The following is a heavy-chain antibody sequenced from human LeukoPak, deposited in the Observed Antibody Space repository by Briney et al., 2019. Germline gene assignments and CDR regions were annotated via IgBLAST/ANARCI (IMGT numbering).Heavy chain of an antibody. CDR2: ISGSIGTT. CDR1: GFTFKSYA. CDR3: AKGYSVFDY. Sequence: GGSLRLSCSASGFTFKSYAMHWVRQAPGKGLEWVSSISGSIGTTYYADAVKGRFTISRDSSKNTVYLQMNSLRAEDTAVYFCAKGYSVFDYWGQGTLVTVSS. V-gene: IGHV3-23*01. J-gene: IGHJ4*02. D-gene: IGHD4-11*01.